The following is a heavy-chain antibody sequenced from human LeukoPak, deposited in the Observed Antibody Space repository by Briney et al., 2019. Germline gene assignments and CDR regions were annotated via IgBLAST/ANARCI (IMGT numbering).Heavy chain of an antibody. CDR2: IYPGDSDT. Sequence: GESLKISCKGSGYSFSGYWIGWVRQMPGKGLEWMGIIYPGDSDTRYSPSFQGQVTISADESINTAYLQWSSLKASDTAMYYCARELYCSGGSCYHYDYWGQGTLVTVPS. D-gene: IGHD2-15*01. V-gene: IGHV5-51*01. CDR1: GYSFSGYW. CDR3: ARELYCSGGSCYHYDY. J-gene: IGHJ4*02.